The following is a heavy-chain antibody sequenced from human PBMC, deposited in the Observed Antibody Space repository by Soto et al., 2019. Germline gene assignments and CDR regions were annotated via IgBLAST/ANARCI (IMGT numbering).Heavy chain of an antibody. D-gene: IGHD2-15*01. CDR3: ALGYCSGGSCYSSYYYGMDV. Sequence: QVQLVQSGAEVKKPGSSVKVSCKASGGTFSSYAISWVRQAPGQGLEWMGGIIPIFGTANYAQKFQGRVTITADESTSTAYMELSSLRSEDTAVYYCALGYCSGGSCYSSYYYGMDVWGQGTTVTVSS. J-gene: IGHJ6*02. CDR2: IIPIFGTA. V-gene: IGHV1-69*01. CDR1: GGTFSSYA.